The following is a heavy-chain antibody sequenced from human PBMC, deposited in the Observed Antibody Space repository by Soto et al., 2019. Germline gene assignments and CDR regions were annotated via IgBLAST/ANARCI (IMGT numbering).Heavy chain of an antibody. CDR3: ARVLRFLSGYYTFVNYYYGMDV. J-gene: IGHJ6*02. Sequence: ASVKVSCKASGYTFTSYAMHWVRQAPGQRLEWMGWINAGNGNTKYSQKFQGRVTITSDTSASTAYMELSSLSSEDTAVYYCARVLRFLSGYYTFVNYYYGMDVWGQGTTVTVSS. V-gene: IGHV1-3*01. CDR1: GYTFTSYA. CDR2: INAGNGNT. D-gene: IGHD3-3*01.